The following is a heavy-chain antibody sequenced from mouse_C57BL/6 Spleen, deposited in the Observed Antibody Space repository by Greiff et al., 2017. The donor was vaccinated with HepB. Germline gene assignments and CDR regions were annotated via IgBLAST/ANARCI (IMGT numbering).Heavy chain of an antibody. D-gene: IGHD1-1*01. V-gene: IGHV5-17*01. CDR2: ISSGSSTI. J-gene: IGHJ4*01. CDR3: ARRAGSSRPLYYAMDY. Sequence: EVQRVESGGGLVKPGGSLKLSCAASGFTFSDYGMHWVRQAPEKGLEWVAYISSGSSTIYYADTVKGRFTISRDNAKNTLFLQMTSLRSEDTAMYYCARRAGSSRPLYYAMDYWGQGTSVTVSS. CDR1: GFTFSDYG.